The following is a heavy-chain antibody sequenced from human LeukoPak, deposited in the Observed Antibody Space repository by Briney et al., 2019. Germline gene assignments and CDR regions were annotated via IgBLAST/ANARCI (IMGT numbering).Heavy chain of an antibody. CDR1: GFTFSSYA. Sequence: GGSLRLSCAASGFTFSSYAMSWVRQAPGKGLEWVSSISSSSSYIYYADSVKGRFTISRDNAKNSLYLQMNSLRAEDTAVYYCARFALKTPPTDWGQGTLVTVSS. CDR3: ARFALKTPPTD. CDR2: ISSSSSYI. V-gene: IGHV3-21*01. J-gene: IGHJ4*02.